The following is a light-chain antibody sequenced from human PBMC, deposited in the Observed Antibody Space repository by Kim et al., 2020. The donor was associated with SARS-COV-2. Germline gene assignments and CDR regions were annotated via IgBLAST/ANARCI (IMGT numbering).Light chain of an antibody. J-gene: IGKJ5*01. V-gene: IGKV1-39*01. CDR2: AAS. CDR3: QQGYSSPQIT. CDR1: QSISSH. Sequence: VGDRVTITCRASQSISSHLNWYQQKPGKAPQLLIYAASNLQSGVPSRFSGSGYGTDFTLTISSLQPEDFATYYCQQGYSSPQITFDQGTRLEIK.